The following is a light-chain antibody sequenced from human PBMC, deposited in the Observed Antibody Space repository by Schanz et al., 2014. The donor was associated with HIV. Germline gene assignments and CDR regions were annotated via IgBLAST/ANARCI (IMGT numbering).Light chain of an antibody. CDR3: QSFDSSLSAVV. J-gene: IGLJ2*01. V-gene: IGLV1-40*01. CDR2: DDD. Sequence: QSVLTQPPSLSGAPGQRVSLSCNGSSSNIGAGYDVHWYQQFPGTAPKLLIFDDDSRPSGVPDRFSGSKSGTSASLAITGLQAEDEADYYCQSFDSSLSAVVFGGGTKLTVL. CDR1: SSNIGAGYD.